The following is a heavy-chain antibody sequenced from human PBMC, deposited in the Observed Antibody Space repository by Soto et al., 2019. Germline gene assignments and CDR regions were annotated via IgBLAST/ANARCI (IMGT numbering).Heavy chain of an antibody. CDR2: IYYSGST. V-gene: IGHV4-59*12. CDR3: ARGQVVAAQH. D-gene: IGHD2-15*01. J-gene: IGHJ4*02. CDR1: RFSMSDYF. Sequence: SETLSLTCTVSRFSMSDYFWSWIRQPPGKGLEWIGYIYYSGSTFYNPSLKSRVTISVDTSKNQFSLKLSSVTAADTAVYYCARGQVVAAQHWGQGTLVTVSS.